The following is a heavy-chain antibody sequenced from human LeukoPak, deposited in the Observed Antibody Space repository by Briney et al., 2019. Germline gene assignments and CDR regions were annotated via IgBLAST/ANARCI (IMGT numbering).Heavy chain of an antibody. CDR1: GYSISSGYY. V-gene: IGHV4-38-2*02. CDR3: ARDVRETYAFDI. J-gene: IGHJ3*02. D-gene: IGHD4-17*01. CDR2: IYHSGST. Sequence: SEALSLTCTVSGYSISSGYYWGWIRQPPGKGLEWIGSIYHSGSTYYNPSLKSRVTISVDTSKNQFSLKLSSVTAADTAVYYCARDVRETYAFDIWGQGTMVTVSS.